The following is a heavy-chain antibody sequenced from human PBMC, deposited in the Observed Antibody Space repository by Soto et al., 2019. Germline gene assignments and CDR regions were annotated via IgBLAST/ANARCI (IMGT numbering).Heavy chain of an antibody. J-gene: IGHJ4*02. V-gene: IGHV3-23*01. D-gene: IGHD3-3*01. CDR2: ISGSGGST. CDR1: GFTFSSYA. CDR3: AKDLHHYDFWSGYYWSEEMYYFDY. Sequence: EVQLLESGGGLVQPGGSLRLSCAASGFTFSSYAMSWVRQAPGKGLEWVSAISGSGGSTYYADSVKGRFTISRDNSKNTLYLQMNSLRAEDTAVYYCAKDLHHYDFWSGYYWSEEMYYFDYWGQGTLVTVSS.